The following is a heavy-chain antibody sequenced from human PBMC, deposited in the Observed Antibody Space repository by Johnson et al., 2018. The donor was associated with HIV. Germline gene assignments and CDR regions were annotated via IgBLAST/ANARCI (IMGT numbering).Heavy chain of an antibody. V-gene: IGHV3-20*04. J-gene: IGHJ3*02. D-gene: IGHD6-6*01. CDR3: AKTGGIAARLTHSPAFDI. CDR1: GFTFDDYG. Sequence: VQLVESGGGLVQPGGSLRLSCAASGFTFDDYGMSWVREVPGKGLEWVSGINWNGGSTTYADSVKGRFTISRDNAKNSLYLQMNSLRAEDTAVYYCAKTGGIAARLTHSPAFDIWGQGTMVTVSS. CDR2: INWNGGST.